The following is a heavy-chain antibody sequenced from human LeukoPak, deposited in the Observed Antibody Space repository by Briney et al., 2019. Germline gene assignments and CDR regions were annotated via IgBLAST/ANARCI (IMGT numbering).Heavy chain of an antibody. CDR1: GGSISSYY. Sequence: SETLSLTCTVSGGSISSYYWSWIRQPAGKGLEWIGRIYTSGSTKYNPSLKSRVTISVDKSKNQFSLKLSSVTAADTAVYYCARSMAVAGTHYWGQGTLVTVSS. V-gene: IGHV4-4*07. J-gene: IGHJ4*02. CDR3: ARSMAVAGTHY. D-gene: IGHD6-19*01. CDR2: IYTSGST.